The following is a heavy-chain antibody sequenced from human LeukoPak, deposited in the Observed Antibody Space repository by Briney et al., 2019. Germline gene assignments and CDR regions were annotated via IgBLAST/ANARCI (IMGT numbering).Heavy chain of an antibody. CDR1: GFTVSSNY. J-gene: IGHJ4*02. D-gene: IGHD6-13*01. V-gene: IGHV3-53*01. CDR3: ARGTTSSSWPYYYFDY. Sequence: PGGSLRLSCAASGFTVSSNYMSWVRQAPGKGLEWVSVIYSGGNTYYADSVKGRFTISRDNSKNTLYLQMNSLRAEDTAVYYCARGTTSSSWPYYYFDYWGQGTLVTVSS. CDR2: IYSGGNT.